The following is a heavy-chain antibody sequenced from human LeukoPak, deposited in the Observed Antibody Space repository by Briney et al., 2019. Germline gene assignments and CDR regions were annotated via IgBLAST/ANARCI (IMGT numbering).Heavy chain of an antibody. Sequence: PGGSLRLSCAASGFTFSSYWMHWVRQAPGKGLVWVSLIYADGTTHYADSVKGRFTISKDTSRNTVYLQMNSLRAEDTAMYYCARDRAGTQAWVEFDPWGQGTLVTVSS. D-gene: IGHD3-10*01. J-gene: IGHJ5*02. CDR2: IYADGTT. CDR1: GFTFSSYW. V-gene: IGHV3-66*02. CDR3: ARDRAGTQAWVEFDP.